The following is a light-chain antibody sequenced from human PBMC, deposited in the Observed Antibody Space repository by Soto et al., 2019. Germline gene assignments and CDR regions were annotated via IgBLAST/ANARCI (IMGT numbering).Light chain of an antibody. CDR1: SSDVGSYNL. V-gene: IGLV2-23*01. Sequence: QSALTQPASVSGSPGQSITISCTGTSSDVGSYNLVSWYQQHPGKAPKLMIYEGSKRPSGVSNRFSGSKSGNTASLTISGLQAEDEADYFCCSYARGSTLVFGGGTQLTV. CDR3: CSYARGSTLV. CDR2: EGS. J-gene: IGLJ2*01.